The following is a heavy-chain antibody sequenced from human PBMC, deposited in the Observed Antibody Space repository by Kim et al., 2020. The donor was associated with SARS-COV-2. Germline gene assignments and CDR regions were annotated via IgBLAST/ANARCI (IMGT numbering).Heavy chain of an antibody. J-gene: IGHJ6*02. D-gene: IGHD4-17*01. V-gene: IGHV1-69*04. Sequence: KFQGRVTITADKSTSTAYMELSSLRSEDTAVYYCARGGYGEAYYYYGMDVWGQGTTVTVSS. CDR3: ARGGYGEAYYYYGMDV.